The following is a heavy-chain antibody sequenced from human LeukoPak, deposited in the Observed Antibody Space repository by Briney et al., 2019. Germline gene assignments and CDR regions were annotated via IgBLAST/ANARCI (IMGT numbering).Heavy chain of an antibody. J-gene: IGHJ4*02. Sequence: GGSLRLSCAASGFTFSSYAMSWVRQAPGKGLEWVSAISGSGGSTYYADSVRGRFTISRDNSKNTLYLQMNSLRAEDTAVYYCAKIAGIVVVPAAPDYWAREPWSPSPQ. V-gene: IGHV3-23*01. CDR2: ISGSGGST. D-gene: IGHD2-2*01. CDR3: AKIAGIVVVPAAPDY. CDR1: GFTFSSYA.